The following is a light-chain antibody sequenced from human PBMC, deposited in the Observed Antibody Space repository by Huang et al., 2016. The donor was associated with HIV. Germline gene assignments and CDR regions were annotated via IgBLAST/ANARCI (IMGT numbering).Light chain of an antibody. CDR3: QQRSAWPRT. Sequence: EIVLTQPPGTLSLSPGERATLSCRTSQRVFSYLAWYQQRPGQAPRLLIYDASNRATGIPARFSGRGSGTDFTLTISSLEPEDFAVYYCQQRSAWPRTFGQGTKLEIK. V-gene: IGKV3-11*01. J-gene: IGKJ2*01. CDR2: DAS. CDR1: QRVFSY.